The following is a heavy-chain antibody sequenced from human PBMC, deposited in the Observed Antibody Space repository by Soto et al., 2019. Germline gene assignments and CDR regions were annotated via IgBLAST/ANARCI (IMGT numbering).Heavy chain of an antibody. CDR2: INHSGST. CDR3: AREDIVVVVAATEAFDI. D-gene: IGHD2-15*01. CDR1: GRSFSGYY. Sequence: PSETLSLTCSVYGRSFSGYYWSWIRQPPGKGLEWIGEINHSGSTNYNPSHKSRVTITVDTSKNQFSLKLSSVTAADTALYYCAREDIVVVVAATEAFDIWGQGTIVSAS. V-gene: IGHV4-34*01. J-gene: IGHJ3*02.